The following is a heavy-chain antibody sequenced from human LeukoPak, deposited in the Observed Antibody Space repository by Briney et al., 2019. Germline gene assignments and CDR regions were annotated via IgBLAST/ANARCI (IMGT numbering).Heavy chain of an antibody. CDR2: INGRGITI. Sequence: GGSLRLSCAASGFTFSAYSMNWFRHTPGRGLQWVANINGRGITIHYADSFRGRFTISRDNTKNSLNLQMNNLRAEDTGLYYCARDQPSVGWGFDSWGRGTLVIVSS. D-gene: IGHD2-15*01. CDR1: GFTFSAYS. CDR3: ARDQPSVGWGFDS. J-gene: IGHJ4*02. V-gene: IGHV3-48*04.